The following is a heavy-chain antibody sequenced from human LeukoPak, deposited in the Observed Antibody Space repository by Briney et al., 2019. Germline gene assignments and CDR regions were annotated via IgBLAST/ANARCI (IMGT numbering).Heavy chain of an antibody. CDR1: GYSFTSYW. CDR3: ARADYDYVWGSYPPTCFDY. J-gene: IGHJ4*02. Sequence: GESLKISCKGSGYSFTSYWIGWVRQMPGKGLEGMGIIYPGDSDTRYSPSFQGQVTISADKSISTAYLQWSSLKASDTAMYYCARADYDYVWGSYPPTCFDYWGQGTLVTVSS. D-gene: IGHD3-16*02. V-gene: IGHV5-51*01. CDR2: IYPGDSDT.